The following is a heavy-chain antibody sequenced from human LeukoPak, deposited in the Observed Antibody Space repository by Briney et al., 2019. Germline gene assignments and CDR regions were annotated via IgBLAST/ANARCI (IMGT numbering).Heavy chain of an antibody. J-gene: IGHJ1*01. V-gene: IGHV4-34*01. CDR3: ARGTRPITMVRNMTWLSGEYFQH. Sequence: LEPLSLTCRVSDGSIRSDSFYWGWIRQPPGKGLEWIGEINHSGSTNYNPSLKSRVTISVDTSKNQFSLKLNSVTAADTAVYYCARGTRPITMVRNMTWLSGEYFQHWGQGTLVTVSS. D-gene: IGHD3-10*01. CDR2: INHSGST. CDR1: DGSIRSDSFY.